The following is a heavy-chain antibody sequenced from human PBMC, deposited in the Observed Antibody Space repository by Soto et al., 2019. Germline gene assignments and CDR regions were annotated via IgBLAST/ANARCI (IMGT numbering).Heavy chain of an antibody. CDR1: GYTLPTKG. CDR2: ISAYNGNT. D-gene: IGHD6-6*01. J-gene: IGHJ4*02. CDR3: ALSDGYSSSSYGY. V-gene: IGHV1-18*01. Sequence: QVQLVQSGAEVRKPGASVKVSSKASGYTLPTKGIGGVRQAPGQGLGGMGWISAYNGNTNYAQRLQGRATRTTDTSTSTAYMELRSLRSDDTAVYYCALSDGYSSSSYGYWGQGTLVTVSS.